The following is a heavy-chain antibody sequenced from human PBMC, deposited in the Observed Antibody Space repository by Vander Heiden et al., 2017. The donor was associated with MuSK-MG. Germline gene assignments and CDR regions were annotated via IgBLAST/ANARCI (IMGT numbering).Heavy chain of an antibody. D-gene: IGHD2-2*01. J-gene: IGHJ4*02. CDR3: ARVLSVRYQFDY. V-gene: IGHV4-34*01. Sequence: QVQLQQWGAGLLKPSETLSLTCAVYGGSFSGYYWSWIRQPPGKGLEWIGEINHSGSTNYNPSLKSRVTISVDTSKTHFSLKLSSVTAADTAVYYCARVLSVRYQFDYWGQGTLVTVSS. CDR1: GGSFSGYY. CDR2: INHSGST.